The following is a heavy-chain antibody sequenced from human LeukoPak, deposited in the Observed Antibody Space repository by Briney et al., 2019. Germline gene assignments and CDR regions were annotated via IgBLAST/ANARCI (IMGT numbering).Heavy chain of an antibody. CDR1: GFMFSDYY. CDR2: ISNDSVDK. D-gene: IGHD3-3*01. CDR3: ARRDWVSGAVRAFDI. J-gene: IGHJ3*02. Sequence: KPGGSLRLSCVGSGFMFSDYYMSWIRQAPGKGLEGVSYISNDSVDKYYVDSVRGRFTISRDNAKKSMYLQMSGLRVEDTAVYYCARRDWVSGAVRAFDIWGQGTMVTVSS. V-gene: IGHV3-11*04.